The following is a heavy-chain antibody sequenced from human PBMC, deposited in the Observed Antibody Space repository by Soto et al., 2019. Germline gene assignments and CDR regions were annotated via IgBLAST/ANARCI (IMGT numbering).Heavy chain of an antibody. CDR2: VHANGNI. V-gene: IGHV4-31*03. J-gene: IGHJ4*01. D-gene: IGHD3-10*01. CDR3: VGGSDAYQFGF. CDR1: GASVSSGLYF. Sequence: QVQLQESGPGLVKPSQTLSLTCTVSGASVSSGLYFWNWIRQLPGKGLPWRGHVHANGNIYYNPSLQSRFSMSLATSNNLASLQLYSVTVADTAVYYCVGGSDAYQFGFWGHVALVSVSS.